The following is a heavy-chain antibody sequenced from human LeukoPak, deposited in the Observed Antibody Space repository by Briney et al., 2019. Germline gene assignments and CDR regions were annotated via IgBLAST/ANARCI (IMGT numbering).Heavy chain of an antibody. Sequence: KPGGSLGLSCAASGFTFSSSTMNWVRRAPGKGLEWVSSISSSSDYIYYADSVKGRFTISRDNAKNSLYLQMNSLRAEDTAVYYCVRIPNSANFPNWFDPWGQGTLVTVSS. CDR1: GFTFSSST. J-gene: IGHJ5*02. D-gene: IGHD4/OR15-4a*01. CDR2: ISSSSDYI. V-gene: IGHV3-21*01. CDR3: VRIPNSANFPNWFDP.